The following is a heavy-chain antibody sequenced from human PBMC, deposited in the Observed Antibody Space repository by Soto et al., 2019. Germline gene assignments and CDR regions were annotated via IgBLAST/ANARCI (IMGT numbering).Heavy chain of an antibody. D-gene: IGHD7-27*01. Sequence: GGSLRLSCAASGFTFSSYSMNWVRQAPGQGLEWVSSISTGGSNIYYADSVKGRFTISRDNAKNSLYLQMNSLRAEDTAVYYCARDPSLTGDYYYYGMDVWGQGTTVTVSS. V-gene: IGHV3-21*01. CDR2: ISTGGSNI. J-gene: IGHJ6*02. CDR3: ARDPSLTGDYYYYGMDV. CDR1: GFTFSSYS.